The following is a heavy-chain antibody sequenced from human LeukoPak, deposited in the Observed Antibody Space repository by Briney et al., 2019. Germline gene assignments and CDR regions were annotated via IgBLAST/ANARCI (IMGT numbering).Heavy chain of an antibody. CDR3: ARGLTGIAAAGPSGRGYWFDP. Sequence: ASVKVSCKASGYTFTGYYMHWVRQAPGQGLEWMGWINPNSGGTNFAQEFQGRVTMTRDTSSRTAYTELSRLRSDDTAVYYWARGLTGIAAAGPSGRGYWFDPWGQGTLVTVSS. CDR2: INPNSGGT. D-gene: IGHD6-13*01. V-gene: IGHV1-2*02. CDR1: GYTFTGYY. J-gene: IGHJ5*02.